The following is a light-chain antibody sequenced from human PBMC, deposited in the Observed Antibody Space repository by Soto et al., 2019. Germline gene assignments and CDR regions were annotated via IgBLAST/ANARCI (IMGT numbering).Light chain of an antibody. Sequence: QSVLTQPPSASGTPGQRVTISCSGSSSNIGSNYVYWYQQLPGTAPKLLIYRNNQRPSGVPDRFSGSKSGTSASLVISGLRSEDEADYYCAAWDDSLSVDVVFGGGTQLTVL. CDR1: SSNIGSNY. J-gene: IGLJ2*01. V-gene: IGLV1-47*01. CDR2: RNN. CDR3: AAWDDSLSVDVV.